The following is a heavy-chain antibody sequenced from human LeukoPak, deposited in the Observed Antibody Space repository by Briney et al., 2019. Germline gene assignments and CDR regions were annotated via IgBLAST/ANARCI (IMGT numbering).Heavy chain of an antibody. V-gene: IGHV3-23*01. D-gene: IGHD2-21*01. CDR1: GFTSTNYA. Sequence: GGTLRLSCAASGFTSTNYAINWVRHGPGERLEWVSVLIGRSGSTDYADSVKGRFTISRNNSKNTVSLKMTRLRAQATAIYYFSKGASDSIEIGYFDSWGQGTLVTVSS. CDR3: SKGASDSIEIGYFDS. J-gene: IGHJ4*03. CDR2: LIGRSGST.